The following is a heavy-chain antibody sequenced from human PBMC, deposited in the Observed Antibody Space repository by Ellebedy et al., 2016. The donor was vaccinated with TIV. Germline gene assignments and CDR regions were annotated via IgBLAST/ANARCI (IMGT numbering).Heavy chain of an antibody. CDR3: TRKSYYTDSRGYYWAFDY. CDR1: GFTLSDHY. D-gene: IGHD3-22*01. V-gene: IGHV3-72*01. J-gene: IGHJ4*02. CDR2: IRSNAYRGTI. Sequence: PGGSLRLSCAASGFTLSDHYMDWVRQAPGKGLEWVGVIRSNAYRGTIDYAASVKGRFTISRDDSKNSLYLQMNSLKTEDTAVYYCTRKSYYTDSRGYYWAFDYWGQGALVTVSS.